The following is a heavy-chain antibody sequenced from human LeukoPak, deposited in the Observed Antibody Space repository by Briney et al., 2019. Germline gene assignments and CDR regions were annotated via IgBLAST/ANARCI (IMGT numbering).Heavy chain of an antibody. D-gene: IGHD3-22*01. CDR2: IYSTGST. Sequence: SETLSLTCTVSGGSISGYYWSWVRQSPAKGLESIGFIYSTGSTSYNPSLRSRVTISIDTSQTQFYLRLTSVTAADTDVYYCARVARYYYDSSGPKGLDYWGQGTLVTVSS. V-gene: IGHV4-59*01. CDR3: ARVARYYYDSSGPKGLDY. CDR1: GGSISGYY. J-gene: IGHJ4*02.